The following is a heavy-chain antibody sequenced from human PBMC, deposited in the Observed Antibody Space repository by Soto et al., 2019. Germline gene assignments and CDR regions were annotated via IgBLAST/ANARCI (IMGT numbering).Heavy chain of an antibody. CDR1: GYTFTGYY. J-gene: IGHJ4*02. CDR3: AREKNRRYYDSSGYSIPIDY. V-gene: IGHV1-2*02. D-gene: IGHD3-22*01. CDR2: INPNSGGT. Sequence: ASVKVSCKASGYTFTGYYMHWVRQAPGQGLEWMGWINPNSGGTNYAQKFQGRVTMTRDTSISTAYMELSRLRSDDTAVYYCAREKNRRYYDSSGYSIPIDYWGQGTLVTVS.